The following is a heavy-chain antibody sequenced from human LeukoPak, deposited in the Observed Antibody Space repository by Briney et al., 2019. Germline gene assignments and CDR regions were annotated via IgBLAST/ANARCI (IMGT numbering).Heavy chain of an antibody. Sequence: ASVKVSCKASGGTFSSYAISWVRQAPGQGLEWMGWISAYNGNTNYAQKLQGRVTMTTDTSTSTAYMELRSLRPEDTAMYYCARDRHSYGFTFAAWGQGTPVTVSS. J-gene: IGHJ5*02. CDR2: ISAYNGNT. V-gene: IGHV1-18*01. D-gene: IGHD5-18*01. CDR3: ARDRHSYGFTFAA. CDR1: GGTFSSYA.